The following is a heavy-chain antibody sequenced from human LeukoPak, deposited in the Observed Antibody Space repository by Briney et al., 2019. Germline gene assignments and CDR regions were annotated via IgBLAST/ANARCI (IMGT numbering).Heavy chain of an antibody. CDR1: GFTFSSYA. J-gene: IGHJ4*02. CDR3: AKVPRYYYDSSGYLGY. V-gene: IGHV3-23*01. CDR2: IIGSGGST. Sequence: GGSLRLSCAASGFTFSSYAMSWVRQAPGEGLEWVSAIIGSGGSTYYADSVKGRFTISRDNSKNTLYLQMNSLRAEDTAVYYCAKVPRYYYDSSGYLGYWGQGTVVTVSS. D-gene: IGHD3-22*01.